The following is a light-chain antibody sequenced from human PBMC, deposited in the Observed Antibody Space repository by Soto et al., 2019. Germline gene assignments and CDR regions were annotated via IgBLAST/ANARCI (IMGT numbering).Light chain of an antibody. CDR1: SSDVGSYNL. Sequence: QSVLTPPASVSGSPGQSIAISCTGTSSDVGSYNLVSWYQQHPGKAPKLMIYEGSKRPSGVSNRFSGSKSGNTASLTISGLQAEDEADYYCCSYAGSSTSPYVFGTGTKVTV. J-gene: IGLJ1*01. CDR2: EGS. V-gene: IGLV2-23*01. CDR3: CSYAGSSTSPYV.